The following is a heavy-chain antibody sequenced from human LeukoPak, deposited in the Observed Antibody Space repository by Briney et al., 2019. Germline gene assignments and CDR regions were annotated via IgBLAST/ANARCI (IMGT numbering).Heavy chain of an antibody. CDR3: ARQGCSGGSCPGGWFDP. D-gene: IGHD2-15*01. J-gene: IGHJ5*02. CDR2: IYTSGST. CDR1: GGSISSYY. V-gene: IGHV4-4*07. Sequence: SETLSLTCTVSGGSISSYYWSWIRQPAGKGLEWIGRIYTSGSTNYNPSLKSRVTISVDTSKNQFSLKLSSVTAADTAVYYCARQGCSGGSCPGGWFDPWGQGTLVTVSS.